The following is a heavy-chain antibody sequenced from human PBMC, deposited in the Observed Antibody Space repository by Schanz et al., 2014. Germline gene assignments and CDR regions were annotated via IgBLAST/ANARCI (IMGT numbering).Heavy chain of an antibody. Sequence: QVQLVQSGAEVKKPGSSVKVSCKASGGTFSSSTLTWVRQAPGQGLEWMGRTIPILDKTNYAQKFQGRVTMTADKSTSTVYMEVSGLRSEDTAVYYCAKVDRTRYYAMDVWGQGTTVTVSS. CDR2: TIPILDKT. CDR3: AKVDRTRYYAMDV. J-gene: IGHJ6*02. V-gene: IGHV1-69*08. CDR1: GGTFSSST. D-gene: IGHD3-9*01.